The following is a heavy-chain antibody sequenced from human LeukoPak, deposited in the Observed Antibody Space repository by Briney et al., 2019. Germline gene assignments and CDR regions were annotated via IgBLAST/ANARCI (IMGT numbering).Heavy chain of an antibody. CDR3: ARGIAESYDILTGYYGGFDC. CDR1: GFTFSSYA. Sequence: PGGSLRLSCAASGFTFSSYAMSWVRQAPGKGLEWVSSISSSSTYIYDADSVKGRFTISRDNAKNSVYLQMNSLRAEDTAVYYCARGIAESYDILTGYYGGFDCWGQGALVTVSS. CDR2: ISSSSTYI. J-gene: IGHJ4*02. D-gene: IGHD3-9*01. V-gene: IGHV3-21*01.